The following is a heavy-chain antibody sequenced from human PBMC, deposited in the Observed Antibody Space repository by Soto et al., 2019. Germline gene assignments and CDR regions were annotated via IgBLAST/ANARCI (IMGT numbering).Heavy chain of an antibody. Sequence: PGESVTISCEASGYSFTRYWIAWVLQMPGKGLECMGIIYPGDSDTRYSPSFQGQVTISADNYFTTAYLQWNSLRASDTAMYYCARTSWNDGSYYHGMDVWGQGTAVTVSS. V-gene: IGHV5-51*01. D-gene: IGHD1-1*01. CDR2: IYPGDSDT. J-gene: IGHJ6*01. CDR3: ARTSWNDGSYYHGMDV. CDR1: GYSFTRYW.